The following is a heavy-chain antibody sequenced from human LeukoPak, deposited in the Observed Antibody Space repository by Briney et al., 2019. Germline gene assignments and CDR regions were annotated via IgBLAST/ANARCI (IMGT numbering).Heavy chain of an antibody. CDR2: IIPILGIA. Sequence: SVKVSCKASGGTFSSYAISWVRQAPGQGLEWMGRIIPILGIANYAQKFQGRVTITADKSTSTAYMELSSLRSEDTAVYYCATTVTTYYYYYGMDVWGQGTMVTVSS. J-gene: IGHJ6*02. V-gene: IGHV1-69*04. CDR3: ATTVTTYYYYYGMDV. CDR1: GGTFSSYA. D-gene: IGHD4-17*01.